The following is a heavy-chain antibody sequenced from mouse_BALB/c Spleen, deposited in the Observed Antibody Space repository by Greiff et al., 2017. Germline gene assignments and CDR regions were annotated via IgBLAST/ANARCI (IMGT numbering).Heavy chain of an antibody. CDR2: INPDSSTI. D-gene: IGHD2-14*01. CDR3: ARPNRYDEDYAMDY. V-gene: IGHV4-1*02. J-gene: IGHJ4*01. Sequence: EVMLVESGGGLVQPGGSLKLSCAASGFDFSRYWMSWVRQAPGKGLEWIGEINPDSSTINYTPSLKDKFIISRDNAKNTLYLQMSKVRSEDTALYYCARPNRYDEDYAMDYWGQGTSVTVSS. CDR1: GFDFSRYW.